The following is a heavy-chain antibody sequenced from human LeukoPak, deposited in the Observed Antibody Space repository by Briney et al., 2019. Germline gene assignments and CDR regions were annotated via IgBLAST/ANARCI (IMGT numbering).Heavy chain of an antibody. CDR3: ARSTPLYDSSGYYPDY. Sequence: SETLSLTCTVSGGSISSYYWSWIRQPPGKGLEWIGYIYYSGSTHYNPSLKSRVTISVDTSKNQFSLKLSSVTAADTAVYYCARSTPLYDSSGYYPDYWGQGTLVTVSS. V-gene: IGHV4-59*01. CDR2: IYYSGST. J-gene: IGHJ4*02. D-gene: IGHD3-22*01. CDR1: GGSISSYY.